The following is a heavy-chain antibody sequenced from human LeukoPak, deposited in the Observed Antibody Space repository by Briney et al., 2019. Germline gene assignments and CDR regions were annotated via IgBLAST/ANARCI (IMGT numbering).Heavy chain of an antibody. CDR1: GFTFSSYA. J-gene: IGHJ6*02. D-gene: IGHD2-15*01. Sequence: PGGSLRLSCAASGFTFSSYAMSWVRQAPGKGLEWVSAISGSGGSTYYADSVKGWFTISRDNSKNTLYLQMNSLRAEDTAVYYCAKGDPRVAATLRYYYYGMDVWGQGTTVTVSS. CDR2: ISGSGGST. V-gene: IGHV3-23*01. CDR3: AKGDPRVAATLRYYYYGMDV.